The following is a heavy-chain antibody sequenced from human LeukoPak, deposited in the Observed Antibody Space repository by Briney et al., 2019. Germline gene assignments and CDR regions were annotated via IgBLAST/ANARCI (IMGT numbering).Heavy chain of an antibody. V-gene: IGHV3-21*01. CDR2: ISSSSLYI. CDR1: GFTFSRYS. CDR3: ARVPSTTTLRAPLDY. Sequence: PGGSLRLSCAASGFTFSRYSMNWVRQAPGRGLEWVSSISSSSLYIYYADSVKGRFTISRDNAKNSLFLQMNSLRAEDTVVYYCARVPSTTTLRAPLDYWGQGTLVTVSS. J-gene: IGHJ4*02. D-gene: IGHD4-17*01.